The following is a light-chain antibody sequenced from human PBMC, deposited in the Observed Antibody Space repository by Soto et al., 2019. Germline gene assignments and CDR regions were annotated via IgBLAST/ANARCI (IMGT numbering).Light chain of an antibody. J-gene: IGKJ1*01. CDR3: QQYETFSGT. Sequence: IQMTQSPSTLSASVGDRVTITCRASQTISNWLAWYQQKPGKAPKLLIYDASALPRGVPSRFSGSGSGTKFTLTIASLQPDDFATYYCQQYETFSGTFGPGTKVDIK. CDR2: DAS. V-gene: IGKV1-5*01. CDR1: QTISNW.